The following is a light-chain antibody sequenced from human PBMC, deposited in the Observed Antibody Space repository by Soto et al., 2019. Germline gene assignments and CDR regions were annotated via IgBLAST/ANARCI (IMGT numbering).Light chain of an antibody. Sequence: QSVLTQPPSVSGAPGQRVTISCTGSSSNIGAGYDVHWYQQLPGTAPKLLIYGNNNRPSGVPDRFSGSKSGTSASLAITGLQAEDEADEYCQSYDSSLSGHVVFGGGTKVTVL. J-gene: IGLJ2*01. CDR1: SSNIGAGYD. CDR2: GNN. CDR3: QSYDSSLSGHVV. V-gene: IGLV1-40*01.